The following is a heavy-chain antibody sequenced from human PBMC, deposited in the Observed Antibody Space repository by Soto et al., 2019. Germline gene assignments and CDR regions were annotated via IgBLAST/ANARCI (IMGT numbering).Heavy chain of an antibody. CDR1: GFTFSSYA. CDR2: ISGSGGDT. Sequence: GGSLRLSCAASGFTFSSYAMIWVRQTPGKGLEWVSAISGSGGDTYYADSVKGRFTISRDNSKNTLYLQMSSLRAEDTAVYYCAKDRVVGATTPYYFDYWGQGTLVTVS. V-gene: IGHV3-23*01. CDR3: AKDRVVGATTPYYFDY. J-gene: IGHJ4*02. D-gene: IGHD1-26*01.